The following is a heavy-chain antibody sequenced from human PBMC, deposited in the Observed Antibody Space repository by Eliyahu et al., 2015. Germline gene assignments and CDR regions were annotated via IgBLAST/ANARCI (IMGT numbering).Heavy chain of an antibody. V-gene: IGHV3-53*01. J-gene: IGHJ4*02. D-gene: IGHD3-16*01. CDR1: GFTVSSNY. Sequence: EVQLVESGGGLTQPGGSLRLSCAAXGFTVSSNYLSWVRQAPGKGLEWLSVMYNGGATYYADSVKGRFTISRDNSKNTLYLQMNSLRADDTAVYYCARDLGAYKRAFDYWGQGTLVTVSS. CDR2: MYNGGAT. CDR3: ARDLGAYKRAFDY.